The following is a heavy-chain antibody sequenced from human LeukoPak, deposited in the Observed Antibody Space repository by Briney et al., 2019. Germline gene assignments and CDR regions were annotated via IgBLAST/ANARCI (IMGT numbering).Heavy chain of an antibody. D-gene: IGHD6-13*01. V-gene: IGHV1-8*03. CDR2: MNPNSGNT. J-gene: IGHJ6*03. Sequence: ASVKVSCKASGYTFTSYDINWVRQATGQGLEWMGWMNPNSGNTGYAQKFQGRVTITRNTSISTAYMELSSLRSEDTAVYYCARASIAAADDYYYYYTDVWGKGTTVTVSS. CDR3: ARASIAAADDYYYYYTDV. CDR1: GYTFTSYD.